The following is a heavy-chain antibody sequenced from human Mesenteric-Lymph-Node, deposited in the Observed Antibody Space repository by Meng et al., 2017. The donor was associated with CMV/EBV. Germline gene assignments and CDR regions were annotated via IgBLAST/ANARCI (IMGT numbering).Heavy chain of an antibody. J-gene: IGHJ4*02. CDR2: IYNSVST. Sequence: GSLRLSCTVSGGSISSGGYYWSWIRQAPGKGLEWIGYIYNSVSTNYNPSLKSRVTISVDTSKNQFSLKLTSVTAADTAVYYCARDQPADYWGQGTLVTVSS. CDR1: GGSISSGGYY. V-gene: IGHV4-61*08. CDR3: ARDQPADY.